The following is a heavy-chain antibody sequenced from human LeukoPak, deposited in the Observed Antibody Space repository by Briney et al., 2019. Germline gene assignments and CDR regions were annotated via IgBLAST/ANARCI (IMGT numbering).Heavy chain of an antibody. CDR3: ARVRDYLFDY. CDR2: IRPSTGDT. CDR1: GYTFTSHG. Sequence: ASVKVSCKASGYTFTSHGIIWVRQAPGQGLEWMGWIRPSTGDTDYALNLQGGVTLTTDTSTSTAYMELRSLRSDDTAVYYCARVRDYLFDYWGQGTLVTVSS. V-gene: IGHV1-18*01. D-gene: IGHD2/OR15-2a*01. J-gene: IGHJ4*02.